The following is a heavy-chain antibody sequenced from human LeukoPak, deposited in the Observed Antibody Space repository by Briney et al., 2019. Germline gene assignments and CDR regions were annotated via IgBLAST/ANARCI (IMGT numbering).Heavy chain of an antibody. CDR2: ISYDGSNK. CDR3: ARDIIAARPLGYFQH. Sequence: GGSLRLSCAASGFTFSSYAMHWVRQAPGKGLEWVAVISYDGSNKYYADSVKGRFTISRDNSKNTLYLQMNSLRAEDTAVYYCARDIIAARPLGYFQHWGQGTLVTVSS. V-gene: IGHV3-30-3*01. J-gene: IGHJ1*01. D-gene: IGHD6-6*01. CDR1: GFTFSSYA.